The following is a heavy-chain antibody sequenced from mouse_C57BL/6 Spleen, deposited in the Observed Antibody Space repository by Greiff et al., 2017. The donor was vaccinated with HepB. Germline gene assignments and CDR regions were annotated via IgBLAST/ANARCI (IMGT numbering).Heavy chain of an antibody. CDR3: ARFWVLRGNYAMDY. J-gene: IGHJ4*01. CDR1: GYAFSSSW. Sequence: QVQLQQSGPELVKPGASVKISCKASGYAFSSSWMNWVKQRPGKGLEWIGRIYPGDGDTNYNGKFKGKATLTADKSSSTAYMQLSSLTSEDSAVYFCARFWVLRGNYAMDYWGQGTSVTVSS. V-gene: IGHV1-82*01. CDR2: IYPGDGDT. D-gene: IGHD1-1*01.